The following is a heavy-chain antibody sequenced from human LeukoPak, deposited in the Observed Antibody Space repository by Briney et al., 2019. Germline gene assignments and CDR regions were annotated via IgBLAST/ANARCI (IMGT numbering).Heavy chain of an antibody. Sequence: GGTLRLSCAASGFTFSSYGMSWVRQAPGKGLEWVSAISGSGGRTYYADSVKGRFTISRDHAKNSLYLQMNSLRDEDTALYYCARGGYCSNGVCSDYYMDVWGKGTTVTVSS. CDR3: ARGGYCSNGVCSDYYMDV. CDR1: GFTFSSYG. J-gene: IGHJ6*03. V-gene: IGHV3-23*01. D-gene: IGHD2-8*01. CDR2: ISGSGGRT.